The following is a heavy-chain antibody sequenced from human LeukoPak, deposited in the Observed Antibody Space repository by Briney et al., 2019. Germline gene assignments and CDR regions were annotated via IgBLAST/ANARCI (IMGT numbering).Heavy chain of an antibody. Sequence: GGSLRLSCAASGFTFSSYSMNWVRQAPGKGLEWVSYITSSRTYIYYADSVKGRFTISRDNAKKSLYLQMNSLRAEDTALYYCAKDGKRGRHYYYMDVWGKGTTVTVSS. J-gene: IGHJ6*03. CDR2: ITSSRTYI. CDR1: GFTFSSYS. CDR3: AKDGKRGRHYYYMDV. V-gene: IGHV3-21*04. D-gene: IGHD1-1*01.